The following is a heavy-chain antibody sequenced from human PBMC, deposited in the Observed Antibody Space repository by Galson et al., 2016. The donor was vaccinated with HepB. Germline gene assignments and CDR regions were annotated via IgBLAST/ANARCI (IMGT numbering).Heavy chain of an antibody. CDR2: IWHDGSTQ. CDR1: GFSFSSYG. CDR3: ARTFYGTGWFYFDY. J-gene: IGHJ4*02. V-gene: IGHV3-33*01. D-gene: IGHD6-19*01. Sequence: SLRLSCAASGFSFSSYGMHWVRQAPGKGLEWVAVIWHDGSTQYYSDSVRGRFIISRDNSKNTLYLQMNSLRAGDTGVYFCARTFYGTGWFYFDYWGQGTLVTVSS.